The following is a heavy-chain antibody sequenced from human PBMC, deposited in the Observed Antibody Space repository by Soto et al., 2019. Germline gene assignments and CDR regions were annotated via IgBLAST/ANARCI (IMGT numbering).Heavy chain of an antibody. J-gene: IGHJ3*02. D-gene: IGHD3-16*02. CDR3: ARGYDFVWGSYRSDAFDI. Sequence: ASVKVSWKASGYTFTNNAIHWVRQAPGKRLEWLGWLNAGNSNREYSQKFQGRIIMTKDTSASTAYMELSSLISEDTAVYYCARGYDFVWGSYRSDAFDIWGQGTMVTVSS. V-gene: IGHV1-3*01. CDR2: LNAGNSNR. CDR1: GYTFTNNA.